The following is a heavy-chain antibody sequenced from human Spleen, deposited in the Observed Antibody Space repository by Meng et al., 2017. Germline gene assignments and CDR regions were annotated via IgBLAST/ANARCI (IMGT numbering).Heavy chain of an antibody. CDR3: AKDRRGRMEPRDY. CDR2: INTDASIT. J-gene: IGHJ4*02. V-gene: IGHV3-74*03. CDR1: GFTFSSYN. D-gene: IGHD1-14*01. Sequence: GESLKISCAASGFTFSSYNMHWVRQTPGEGLVWVSRINTDASITTYADSVKGRFTISRDDAKNTVYLQMNSLRAEDTAVYYCAKDRRGRMEPRDYWGQGTLVTVSS.